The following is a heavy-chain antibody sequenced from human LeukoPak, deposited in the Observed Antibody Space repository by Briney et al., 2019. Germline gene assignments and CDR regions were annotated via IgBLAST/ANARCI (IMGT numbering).Heavy chain of an antibody. CDR3: ARGYNTGWYFDP. D-gene: IGHD2-8*02. Sequence: PSQTLSLTCTVSGASISSGNYYWSWIRQPAGKGLEWIGRINPSGDTNYNPSLKSRVTFSIETSKNQFSLKLSSVTAADTAMYFCARGYNTGWYFDPWGRGTLVTVSS. V-gene: IGHV4-61*02. CDR2: INPSGDT. CDR1: GASISSGNYY. J-gene: IGHJ2*01.